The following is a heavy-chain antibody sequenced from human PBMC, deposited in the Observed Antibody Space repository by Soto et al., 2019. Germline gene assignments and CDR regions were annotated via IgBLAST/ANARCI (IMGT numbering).Heavy chain of an antibody. Sequence: QVQLQQWGAGLLKPSETLSLTCAVYGGSFSGYYWSWIRQPPGKGLEWIGEINHSGSTNYNPSLKSRVTISVDTSKNQFSLKLSSVTAADTAVYYCARQTEWRRPNWFDPWGQGTLVTVSS. CDR1: GGSFSGYY. D-gene: IGHD5-12*01. J-gene: IGHJ5*02. V-gene: IGHV4-34*01. CDR3: ARQTEWRRPNWFDP. CDR2: INHSGST.